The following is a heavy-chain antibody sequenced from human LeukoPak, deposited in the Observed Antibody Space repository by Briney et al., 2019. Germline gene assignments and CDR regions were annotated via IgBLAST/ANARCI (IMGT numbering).Heavy chain of an antibody. Sequence: SGTLSLTCTVSSGSISMSNWWSWVRQPPGKGLEWIGEIHDTGSTNYNPPLKSRVTMSLDKSKNQFSLNLNSVTAADTAVYYCATYYDILSGYTFDYWGQGTLVAVSS. CDR1: SGSISMSNW. D-gene: IGHD3-9*01. J-gene: IGHJ4*02. V-gene: IGHV4-4*02. CDR2: IHDTGST. CDR3: ATYYDILSGYTFDY.